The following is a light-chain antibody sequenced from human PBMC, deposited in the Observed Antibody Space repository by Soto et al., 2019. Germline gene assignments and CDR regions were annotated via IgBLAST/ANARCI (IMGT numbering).Light chain of an antibody. CDR1: QSISSW. Sequence: DIQMTQSPSTLSASVGDRVTITCRASQSISSWLAWYQQKPGKAPELLIYDASSLESGVPSRFSGSGSDTEFTLTINNLQPDDFATYHCQQYNRYSLTFGGGTKVDIK. CDR2: DAS. CDR3: QQYNRYSLT. V-gene: IGKV1-5*01. J-gene: IGKJ4*01.